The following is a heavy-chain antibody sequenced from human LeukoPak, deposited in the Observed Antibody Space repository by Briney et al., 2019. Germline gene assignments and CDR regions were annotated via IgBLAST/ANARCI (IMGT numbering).Heavy chain of an antibody. J-gene: IGHJ4*02. CDR2: TYYRSKWKN. D-gene: IGHD2-2*01. CDR3: AREVIVEVPAGMDY. Sequence: SQTLSLTCAISGDNVYSKNAAWHCIRQSPSRGLECLGRTYYRSKWKNDYAVSVKSRITFNPDTSKNQFSLQLTSVTPEDTAIYYCAREVIVEVPAGMDYWGQGTLVTVSS. CDR1: GDNVYSKNAA. V-gene: IGHV6-1*01.